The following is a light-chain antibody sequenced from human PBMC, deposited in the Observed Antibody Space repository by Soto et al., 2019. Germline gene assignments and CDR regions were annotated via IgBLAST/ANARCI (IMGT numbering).Light chain of an antibody. CDR3: HQRQSWPRT. CDR1: QYVGSR. Sequence: EIVLTQSPATLSSSPGETATLSCRASQYVGSRLAWYQHKPGQAPRLLIYYMSKRATGIPARFSGSGSGTDFTLTISSRAPDDFAIYYCHQRQSWPRTFGQGTKVEIK. CDR2: YMS. J-gene: IGKJ1*01. V-gene: IGKV3-11*01.